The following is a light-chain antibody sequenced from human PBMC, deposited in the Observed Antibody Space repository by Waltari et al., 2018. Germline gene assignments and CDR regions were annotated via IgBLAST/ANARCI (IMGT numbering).Light chain of an antibody. Sequence: PGERATLSCRASQSVSSYLAWYQQKPGQAPRLLIYGASSRATGIPDRFSGSGSGTDFTLTISSLEPEDVGVYHCYQHSSGYTFSGGTKVEIK. V-gene: IGKV3-11*01. J-gene: IGKJ4*01. CDR2: GAS. CDR1: QSVSSY. CDR3: YQHSSGYT.